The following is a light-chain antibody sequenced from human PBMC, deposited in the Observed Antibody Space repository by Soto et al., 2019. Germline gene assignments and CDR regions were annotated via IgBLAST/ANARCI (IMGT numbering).Light chain of an antibody. V-gene: IGLV1-44*01. CDR1: SFNIGSNT. Sequence: QSVLTQPPSASGTPEQRVTISCSGSSFNIGSNTVNWYQQLPGTAPKLLTYSNNQRPSGVPDRFSGSKSGTSASLAISGLQSEDEADYYCAAWDDSLNGYVFGTGTKLTVL. CDR3: AAWDDSLNGYV. J-gene: IGLJ1*01. CDR2: SNN.